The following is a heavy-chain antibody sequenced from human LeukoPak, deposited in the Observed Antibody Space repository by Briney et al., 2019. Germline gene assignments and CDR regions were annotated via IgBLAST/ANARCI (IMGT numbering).Heavy chain of an antibody. CDR1: GYTFTSYG. Sequence: ASVKVSCKASGYTFTSYGISWVRQAPGQGLEWMGWISAYNGNTNYAQKLQGRVTMTTDTSTSTAYVELRSLRSDDTAVYYCARRSMVRGVIVDYYYGMDVWGQGTTVTVSS. CDR3: ARRSMVRGVIVDYYYGMDV. J-gene: IGHJ6*02. D-gene: IGHD3-10*01. V-gene: IGHV1-18*01. CDR2: ISAYNGNT.